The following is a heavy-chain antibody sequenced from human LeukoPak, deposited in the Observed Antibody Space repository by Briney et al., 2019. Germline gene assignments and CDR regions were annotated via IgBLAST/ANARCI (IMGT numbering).Heavy chain of an antibody. CDR3: ARENNWNDDSHYYYGMDV. CDR2: INPNSGGT. CDR1: GYTFTGYY. J-gene: IGHJ6*02. D-gene: IGHD1-1*01. V-gene: IGHV1-2*02. Sequence: ASVKVSCKASGYTFTGYYMHWVRQAPGQGLEWMGWINPNSGGTNYAQKFQGRVTMTRDTSISTAYMELSRLRSGDTAVYYCARENNWNDDSHYYYGMDVWGQGTTVTVSS.